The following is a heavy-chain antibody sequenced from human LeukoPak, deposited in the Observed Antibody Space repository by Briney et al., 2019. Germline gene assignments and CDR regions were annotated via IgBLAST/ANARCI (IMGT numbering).Heavy chain of an antibody. CDR1: GYTLTEFS. CDR3: ATDLRRITIFWGY. Sequence: ASVKVSCTVSGYTLTEFSMHWVRQAPGKGLEWMGGFDPEDGETIYAQKFQGRVSMTEDTSTDTAYMELSSLRSEDTAVYYCATDLRRITIFWGYWGQGTLVTVSS. V-gene: IGHV1-24*01. J-gene: IGHJ4*02. D-gene: IGHD3-9*01. CDR2: FDPEDGET.